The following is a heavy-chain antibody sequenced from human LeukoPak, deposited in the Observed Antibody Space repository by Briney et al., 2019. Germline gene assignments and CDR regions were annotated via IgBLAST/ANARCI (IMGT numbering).Heavy chain of an antibody. J-gene: IGHJ6*03. D-gene: IGHD1-26*01. CDR2: ISSSSTI. CDR1: GFTFSSYS. Sequence: GGSLRLSCAASGFTFSSYSMNWVRQAPGKGLEWVSYISSSSTIYYADSVKGRFTISRDNAKNSLYLQMNSLRAEDTAVYYCARDISGSYSVYYYMDVWGKGTTVTISS. V-gene: IGHV3-48*04. CDR3: ARDISGSYSVYYYMDV.